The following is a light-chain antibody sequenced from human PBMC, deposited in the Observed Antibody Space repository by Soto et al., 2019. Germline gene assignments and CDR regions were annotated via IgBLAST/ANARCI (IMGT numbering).Light chain of an antibody. CDR2: GNS. CDR1: SSNIGAGYD. V-gene: IGLV1-40*01. Sequence: QSVLTQPPSVSGAPGQRVTISCTGSSSNIGAGYDVHWYQQLPGTAPKVLIYGNSNRPSGVPDRFSGSKSGTSASLAITGLQAEDEAGYYCQSYDSSLSGVVFGGGTKLTDL. J-gene: IGLJ2*01. CDR3: QSYDSSLSGVV.